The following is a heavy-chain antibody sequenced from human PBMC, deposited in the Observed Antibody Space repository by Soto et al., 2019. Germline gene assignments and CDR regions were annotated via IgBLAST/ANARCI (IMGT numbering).Heavy chain of an antibody. J-gene: IGHJ6*02. V-gene: IGHV1-46*01. CDR1: GYTFTSYC. CDR2: INPSGGST. Sequence: ASVKVSCKASGYTFTSYCMHWVRQAPGQGLEWMGIINPSGGSTSYAQKFQGRVTMTRDTSTSTVYMELSSLRSEDTAVYYCARSIAAAGTYYYYGMDVWGQGTTVTVSS. CDR3: ARSIAAAGTYYYYGMDV. D-gene: IGHD6-13*01.